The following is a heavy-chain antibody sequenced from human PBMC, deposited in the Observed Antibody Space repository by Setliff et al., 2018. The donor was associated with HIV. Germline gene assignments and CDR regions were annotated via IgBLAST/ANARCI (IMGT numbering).Heavy chain of an antibody. CDR2: IIPTFGTT. D-gene: IGHD2-15*01. Sequence: GASVKVSCKASGGTLSLYSITWVRQAPGQGLEWMGGIIPTFGTTINAQKFQDRITITADESTSTVYMEVGSLMSEDSAVYYCARDRFCSRGRCSGPNWFDPWGQGTLVTVSS. CDR1: GGTLSLYS. V-gene: IGHV1-69*13. J-gene: IGHJ5*02. CDR3: ARDRFCSRGRCSGPNWFDP.